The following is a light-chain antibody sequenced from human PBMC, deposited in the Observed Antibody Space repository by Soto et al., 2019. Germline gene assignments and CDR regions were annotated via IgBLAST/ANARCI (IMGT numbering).Light chain of an antibody. CDR2: EAS. V-gene: IGKV1-5*03. CDR1: QSISDS. Sequence: DIQMTQSPSTLSASVGDRVTITCRASQSISDSLAWYQQKPGKAPKLLIYEASNLKSGVPSRFSGSGSGTEYTVTISSLQPDDFASYYCQQYNRYWRFGQGTKVEIK. CDR3: QQYNRYWR. J-gene: IGKJ1*01.